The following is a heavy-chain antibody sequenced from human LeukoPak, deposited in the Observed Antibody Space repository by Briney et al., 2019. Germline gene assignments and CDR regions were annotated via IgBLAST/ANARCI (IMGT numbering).Heavy chain of an antibody. CDR2: ISGNGGGT. V-gene: IGHV3-23*01. J-gene: IGHJ4*02. D-gene: IGHD4-17*01. CDR3: AKDLTVTTIGYFDY. CDR1: GFTFSSYA. Sequence: GGSLRLSCAASGFTFSSYAMSWVRQATGKGLEWVSTISGNGGGTYYADSVKGRFTISSDNSKNTLYLQMNSLRAEDTAVYYCAKDLTVTTIGYFDYWGQGTLVTVSS.